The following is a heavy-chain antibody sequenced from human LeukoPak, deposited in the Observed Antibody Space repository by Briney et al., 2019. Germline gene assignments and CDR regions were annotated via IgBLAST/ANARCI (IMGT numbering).Heavy chain of an antibody. D-gene: IGHD3-22*01. CDR2: ISGSGGST. CDR3: AKDVFSLYNYDSSGYYPDY. J-gene: IGHJ4*02. V-gene: IGHV3-23*01. Sequence: PGGPLRLSCAASGFTFSSYAMSWVRQAPGKGLEWVSAISGSGGSTYYADSVKGRFTISRDNSKNTLYLQMNSLRAEDTAVYYCAKDVFSLYNYDSSGYYPDYWGQGTLVTVSS. CDR1: GFTFSSYA.